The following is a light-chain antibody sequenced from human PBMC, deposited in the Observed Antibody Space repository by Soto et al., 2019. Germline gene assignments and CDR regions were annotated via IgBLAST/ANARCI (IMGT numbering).Light chain of an antibody. J-gene: IGLJ1*01. CDR3: SSYRSSTTFV. CDR2: EVR. Sequence: QSVLTQPASVSGSPGQSITISCNGSSSDVGAYNYVSWYQQYPGKAPKVIIFEVRKRPSGVSNRFSGSKSGDTASLTISGLHADDEADYYCSSYRSSTTFVFGTGTKVTVL. V-gene: IGLV2-14*01. CDR1: SSDVGAYNY.